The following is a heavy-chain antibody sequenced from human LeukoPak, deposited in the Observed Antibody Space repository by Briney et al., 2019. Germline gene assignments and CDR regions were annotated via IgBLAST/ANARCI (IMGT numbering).Heavy chain of an antibody. D-gene: IGHD5-24*01. Sequence: GGSLDLPFAAFGFTFSKYWMLWVRQAPGKGLESVSRINTDGTVTSYADSVKGRFTVSRDNADNTMFLQMNSVRDEDTAVYYCATKTWLATPLDYWGQGTLVTVSS. CDR3: ATKTWLATPLDY. CDR1: GFTFSKYW. J-gene: IGHJ4*02. V-gene: IGHV3-74*01. CDR2: INTDGTVT.